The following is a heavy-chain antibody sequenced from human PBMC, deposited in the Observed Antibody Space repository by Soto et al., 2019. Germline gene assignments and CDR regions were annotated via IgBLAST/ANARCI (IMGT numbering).Heavy chain of an antibody. Sequence: PGGSLRLSCAASGFPFSSYAMSWVRQAPGKGLEWVSAISGSGGSTYYADSVKGRFTISRDNSKNTLYLQMNSLRAEGTAVYYCAKGLLHSTGGPNWGQGTLVTVSS. V-gene: IGHV3-23*01. CDR3: AKGLLHSTGGPN. D-gene: IGHD2-15*01. J-gene: IGHJ4*02. CDR1: GFPFSSYA. CDR2: ISGSGGST.